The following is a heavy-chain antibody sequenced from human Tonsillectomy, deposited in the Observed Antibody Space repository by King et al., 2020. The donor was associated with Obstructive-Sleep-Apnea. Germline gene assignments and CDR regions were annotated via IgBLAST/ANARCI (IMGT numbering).Heavy chain of an antibody. D-gene: IGHD6-13*01. CDR2: ISSSSSYT. J-gene: IGHJ4*02. CDR3: ARGYSSSWYYFDY. CDR1: GFTFSDYY. V-gene: IGHV3-11*06. Sequence: VQLVESGGGLVKPGGSLRLSCAASGFTFSDYYMNWIRQAPGKGLEGVSYISSSSSYTKYADSVKGRFTISRDNAKNSLYLQMNSLRAEDTAVYYCARGYSSSWYYFDYWGQGTLVTVSS.